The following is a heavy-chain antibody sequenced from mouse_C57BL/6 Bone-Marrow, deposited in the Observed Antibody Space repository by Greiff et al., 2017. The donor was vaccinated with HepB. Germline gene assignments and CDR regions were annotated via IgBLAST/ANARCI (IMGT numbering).Heavy chain of an antibody. V-gene: IGHV14-4*01. CDR3: TTCYYGSSYKNGY. J-gene: IGHJ2*01. CDR1: GFNIKDDY. Sequence: EVQLQQSGAELVRPGASVKLSCTASGFNIKDDYMHWVKQTPEQGLEWIGWIDPENGDTEYASKFQGKATITADTSSNTAYLQLSSLTSEDTAVYYCTTCYYGSSYKNGYWGQGTTLTVSA. D-gene: IGHD1-1*01. CDR2: IDPENGDT.